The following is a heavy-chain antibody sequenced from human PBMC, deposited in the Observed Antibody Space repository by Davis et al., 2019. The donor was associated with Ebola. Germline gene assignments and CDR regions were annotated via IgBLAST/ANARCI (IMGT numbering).Heavy chain of an antibody. CDR1: GFTFSSSA. CDR3: AKAGHCGNYCSFDS. CDR2: IGGGGGSI. V-gene: IGHV3-23*01. D-gene: IGHD1-26*01. J-gene: IGHJ4*02. Sequence: GGSLRLSCAASGFTFSSSAMSWGRQAPGKGLEWVSSIGGGGGSIYYADSVKGRFTISRDNSKNTLYLQMNSLRAEDTAVYYCAKAGHCGNYCSFDSWGQGSLVIVSS.